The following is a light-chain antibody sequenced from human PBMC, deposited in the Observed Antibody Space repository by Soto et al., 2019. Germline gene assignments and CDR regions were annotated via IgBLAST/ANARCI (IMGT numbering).Light chain of an antibody. J-gene: IGKJ4*01. V-gene: IGKV1-12*01. CDR3: QQTTTFPLT. CDR2: RAS. Sequence: DIQMTQSPSSASASVGDRVTITCRASQGITSWLAWYQQKPGKAPKLLIYRASNLQSGVPSRFSGSGSGTDFTLTISGLQPADFATYYCQQTTTFPLTFGGGTKVEIK. CDR1: QGITSW.